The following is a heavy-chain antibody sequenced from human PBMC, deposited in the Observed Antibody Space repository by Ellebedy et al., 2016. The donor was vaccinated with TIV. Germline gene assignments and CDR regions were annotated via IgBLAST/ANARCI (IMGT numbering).Heavy chain of an antibody. Sequence: GESLKISCAASGFTFSSYWMSWVRQAPGKGLEWVSVIYSGGSTYYADSVKGRFTISRDNSKNTLYLQMNSLRAEDTAVYYCARVQLDYGGNSYPLDYWGQGTLVTVSS. CDR2: IYSGGST. D-gene: IGHD4-23*01. J-gene: IGHJ4*02. CDR3: ARVQLDYGGNSYPLDY. V-gene: IGHV3-53*01. CDR1: GFTFSSYW.